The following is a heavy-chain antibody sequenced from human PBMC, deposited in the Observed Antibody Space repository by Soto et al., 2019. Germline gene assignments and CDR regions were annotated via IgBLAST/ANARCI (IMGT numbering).Heavy chain of an antibody. J-gene: IGHJ4*02. CDR1: GFTFSSYA. V-gene: IGHV3-23*01. CDR2: ISGSGGST. Sequence: GGSLRLSCAASGFTFSSYAMSWVRQAPGKGLEWVSAISGSGGSTYYADSVKGRFTISRDNSKNTLYLQMNSLRAEDTAVYYCAKCTPRPTTVTSEPPDYWGQGTLVTVSS. CDR3: AKCTPRPTTVTSEPPDY. D-gene: IGHD4-17*01.